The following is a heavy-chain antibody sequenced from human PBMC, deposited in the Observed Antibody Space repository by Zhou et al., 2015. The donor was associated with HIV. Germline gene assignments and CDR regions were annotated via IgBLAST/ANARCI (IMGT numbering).Heavy chain of an antibody. J-gene: IGHJ6*02. D-gene: IGHD3-9*01. CDR2: INPSGGST. V-gene: IGHV1-46*01. CDR1: GYTFTSYY. Sequence: QVQLVQSGAEVKKSGASVKVSCKASGYTFTSYYMHWVRQAPGQGLEWMGIINPSGGSTSYAQKFQGRVTMTSDTSTSTVYMDLSSLRSADTAVYYCARDLVSPYIVLRHFDWLLAPDYYYGLDVWGQGTTVTVSS. CDR3: ARDLVSPYIVLRHFDWLLAPDYYYGLDV.